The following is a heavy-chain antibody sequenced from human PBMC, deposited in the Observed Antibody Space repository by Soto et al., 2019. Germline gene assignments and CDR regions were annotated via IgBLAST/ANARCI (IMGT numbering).Heavy chain of an antibody. Sequence: GGPLRLSCAASGFTFSNAWMNWVRQAPGKGLEWVGRIKSKTDGGTTDYAAPVKGRFTISRDDSKNTLYLQMNSLKTEDTAVYYCTTAQADRTLSSYGMDVWGQGTTVTVSS. J-gene: IGHJ6*02. CDR2: IKSKTDGGTT. CDR1: GFTFSNAW. CDR3: TTAQADRTLSSYGMDV. V-gene: IGHV3-15*07. D-gene: IGHD3-16*02.